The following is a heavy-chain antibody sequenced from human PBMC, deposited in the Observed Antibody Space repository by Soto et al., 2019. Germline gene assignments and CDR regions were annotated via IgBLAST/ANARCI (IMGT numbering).Heavy chain of an antibody. V-gene: IGHV1-24*01. CDR1: GYTLTELS. CDR3: ATDLLFGYSSGRYGMDV. J-gene: IGHJ6*02. Sequence: ASVKVSCKVSGYTLTELSMHWVRQAPGKGLEWMGGFDPEDGETIYAQKFQGRVTMTEDTSTDTAYMELSSLRSEDTAVYYCATDLLFGYSSGRYGMDVWGQGTTVTVSS. CDR2: FDPEDGET. D-gene: IGHD6-25*01.